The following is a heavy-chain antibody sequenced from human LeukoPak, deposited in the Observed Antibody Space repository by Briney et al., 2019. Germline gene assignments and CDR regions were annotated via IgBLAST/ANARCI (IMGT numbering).Heavy chain of an antibody. J-gene: IGHJ4*02. V-gene: IGHV5-51*01. D-gene: IGHD2-15*01. Sequence: GESLKISCKGSGYSFTSYWIGWVRQMPGKGLERMGIIYPGDSDTRYSPSFQGLVTISADKSISTAYLQWSSLKASDTAMYYCARSEGYCSGGSCYGGYYFDYWGQGTLVTVSS. CDR1: GYSFTSYW. CDR3: ARSEGYCSGGSCYGGYYFDY. CDR2: IYPGDSDT.